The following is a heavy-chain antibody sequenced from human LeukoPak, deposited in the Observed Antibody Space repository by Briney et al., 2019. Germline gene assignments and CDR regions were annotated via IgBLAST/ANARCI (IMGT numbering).Heavy chain of an antibody. V-gene: IGHV4-4*07. D-gene: IGHD2-2*01. J-gene: IGHJ6*02. CDR1: GGSISSYY. CDR3: ARGHRIVVVPAAPSKYYYYYGMDV. Sequence: PSETPSLTCTVSGGSISSYYWSWIRQPAGKGLEWIGRIYTSGSTNYNPSLKSRVTMSVDTSKNQFSLKLSSVTAADTAVYYCARGHRIVVVPAAPSKYYYYYGMDVWGQGTTVTVSS. CDR2: IYTSGST.